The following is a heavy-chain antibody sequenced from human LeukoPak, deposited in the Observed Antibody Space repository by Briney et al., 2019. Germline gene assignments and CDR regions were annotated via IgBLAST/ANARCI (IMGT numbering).Heavy chain of an antibody. Sequence: PSETLSLTCTVSGGSISSSSYYWGWVRQPPGRGLGWGGSIYYSGRTYYNPSRKSRVTMCEDTYKNQFSLKLRSVTAADTAVYYCATQGATYYDILTGYYFGNWFDPWGQGTLVTVSS. CDR1: GGSISSSSYY. CDR2: IYYSGRT. D-gene: IGHD3-9*01. J-gene: IGHJ5*02. V-gene: IGHV4-39*01. CDR3: ATQGATYYDILTGYYFGNWFDP.